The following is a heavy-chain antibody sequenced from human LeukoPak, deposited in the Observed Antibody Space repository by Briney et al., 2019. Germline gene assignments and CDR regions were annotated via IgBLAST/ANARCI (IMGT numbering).Heavy chain of an antibody. Sequence: SETLSLTCTVSGVSISSYYWSWIRQPPGKGLEWIGYIYYSGSTNYNPSLKSRVTISVDTSKNQFSLKLSSVTAADTAVYYCARTVVSSSGGDFDYWGQGTLVTVSS. CDR1: GVSISSYY. J-gene: IGHJ4*02. V-gene: IGHV4-59*01. CDR2: IYYSGST. D-gene: IGHD6-6*01. CDR3: ARTVVSSSGGDFDY.